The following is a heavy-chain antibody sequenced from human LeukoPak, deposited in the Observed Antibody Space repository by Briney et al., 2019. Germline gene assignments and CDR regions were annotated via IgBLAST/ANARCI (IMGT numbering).Heavy chain of an antibody. V-gene: IGHV4-38-2*01. D-gene: IGHD1-26*01. CDR3: ARQGGSYYNWFDP. Sequence: SETLSLTCAVSGYSISSGYYWGWIRQPPGKGLEWIGSIYHSGSTYYNPSLKSRVTISVDTSKNQFSLKLSSVTAADTAVYYCARQGGSYYNWFDPWGQEPWSPSPQ. CDR1: GYSISSGYY. J-gene: IGHJ5*02. CDR2: IYHSGST.